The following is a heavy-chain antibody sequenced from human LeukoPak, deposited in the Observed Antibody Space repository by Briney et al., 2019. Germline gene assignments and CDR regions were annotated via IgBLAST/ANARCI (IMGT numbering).Heavy chain of an antibody. Sequence: GGSLRLSCAASGFTFSSYSMNWVRQAPGKGLEWVSSISSSSYIYYADSVKGRFTISRDNAKNTVYLQMNSLRAEDTAVYYCAGDYVSGSFGPWGQGTLVTVSS. J-gene: IGHJ5*02. CDR3: AGDYVSGSFGP. D-gene: IGHD3-10*01. CDR1: GFTFSSYS. V-gene: IGHV3-21*06. CDR2: ISSSSYI.